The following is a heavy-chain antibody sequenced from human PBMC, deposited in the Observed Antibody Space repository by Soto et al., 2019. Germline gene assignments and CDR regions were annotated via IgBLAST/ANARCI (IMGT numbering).Heavy chain of an antibody. CDR3: AKALEDILTGYYFDNWFDP. Sequence: GGSLRLSCAASGFTFSSYAMSWVRQAPGKGLEWVSAISGSGGSTYYADSVKGRFTISRDNSKNTLYLQMNSLRAEDTAVYYCAKALEDILTGYYFDNWFDPWGQGTLVTVSS. V-gene: IGHV3-23*01. CDR2: ISGSGGST. CDR1: GFTFSSYA. J-gene: IGHJ5*02. D-gene: IGHD3-9*01.